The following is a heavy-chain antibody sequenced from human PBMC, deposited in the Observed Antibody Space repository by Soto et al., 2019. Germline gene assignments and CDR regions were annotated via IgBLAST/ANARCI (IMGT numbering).Heavy chain of an antibody. D-gene: IGHD2-2*01. V-gene: IGHV3-33*01. CDR3: ATERAGYCISTSCFGMDV. Sequence: QVQLVESGGGVVQPGRSLRLSCAASGFTFSSYGMHWVRQAPGKGLEWVAVIWYDGSNKYYADSVKGRFTISRDNSNNTLYLQMNSLRAENTAVYYCATERAGYCISTSCFGMDVWGQGTTVTVSS. CDR1: GFTFSSYG. CDR2: IWYDGSNK. J-gene: IGHJ6*02.